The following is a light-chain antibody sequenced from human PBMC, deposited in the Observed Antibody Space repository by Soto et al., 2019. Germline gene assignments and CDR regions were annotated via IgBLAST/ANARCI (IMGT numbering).Light chain of an antibody. CDR1: SSDIGDYNY. V-gene: IGLV2-14*01. CDR2: DVS. J-gene: IGLJ3*02. Sequence: QSALTQPASVCGSPGQSITISCTGTSSDIGDYNYVSWYQQYPGKVPKLVIYDVSQRPSGVSNRFSGSKSGNTASLTISGLQAEDEADYYCSSSTTTTSLVVFGGGTKVTVL. CDR3: SSSTTTTSLVV.